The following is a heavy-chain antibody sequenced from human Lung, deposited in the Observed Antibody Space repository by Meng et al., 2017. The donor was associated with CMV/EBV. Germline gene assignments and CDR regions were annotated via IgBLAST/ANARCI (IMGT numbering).Heavy chain of an antibody. CDR3: AKDTLAGINNYYGMDV. V-gene: IGHV3-33*06. J-gene: IGHJ6*02. D-gene: IGHD1-1*01. Sequence: GGSLRLXCAASGFSFSSFGMHWVRLAPGKGLEWVAVIWYDGTNKYYVDSVKGRFTISRDNSKNTLFLQMDSVRAEDTAVYYCAKDTLAGINNYYGMDVWGQGTTVTVSS. CDR1: GFSFSSFG. CDR2: IWYDGTNK.